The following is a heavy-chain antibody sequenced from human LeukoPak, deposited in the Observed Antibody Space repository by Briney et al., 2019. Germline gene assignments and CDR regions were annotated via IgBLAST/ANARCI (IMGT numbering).Heavy chain of an antibody. CDR2: INPNSGGT. J-gene: IGHJ4*02. D-gene: IGHD4-17*01. CDR3: ARAPPTTVSDRTFFDY. CDR1: GYTFTGYY. Sequence: ASVKVSCKASGYTFTGYYMHWVRQAPGQGLEWMGWINPNSGGTNYAQKFQGWVTMTRDTSISTAYMELSRLRSDDTAMYYCARAPPTTVSDRTFFDYWGQGTLVTVSS. V-gene: IGHV1-2*04.